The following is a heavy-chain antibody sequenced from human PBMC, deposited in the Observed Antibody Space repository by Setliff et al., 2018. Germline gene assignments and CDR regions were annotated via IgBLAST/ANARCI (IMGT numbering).Heavy chain of an antibody. Sequence: SETLSLTCAVYGGSFSNYYWSWIRQPPGKGLEWIGEINHSGSTNYNPSLESRVTISVDTSKNQFSLRLSSVAAADTSVYYCARHPSSGSYYGGSIFYFDDWGPGILVTVSS. CDR2: INHSGST. V-gene: IGHV4-34*01. CDR1: GGSFSNYY. CDR3: ARHPSSGSYYGGSIFYFDD. J-gene: IGHJ4*02. D-gene: IGHD1-26*01.